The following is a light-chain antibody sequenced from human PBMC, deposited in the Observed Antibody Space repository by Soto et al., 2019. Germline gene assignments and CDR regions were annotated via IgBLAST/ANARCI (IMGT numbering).Light chain of an antibody. V-gene: IGKV1-27*01. CDR1: QGISNY. CDR2: AAS. J-gene: IGKJ1*01. CDR3: QKYNRGVA. Sequence: DIQMTQSPSSLSASVGDRVTITCRASQGISNYLAWYQQKPGKVPKLLIYAASTLQSGVPSRFSGSGSGTDFTLTISSLQPEDVATYYCQKYNRGVAFDQGTKVEIK.